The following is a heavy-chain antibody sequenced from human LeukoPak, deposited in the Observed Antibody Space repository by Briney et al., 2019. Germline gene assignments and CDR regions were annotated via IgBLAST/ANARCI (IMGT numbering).Heavy chain of an antibody. V-gene: IGHV3-23*01. CDR3: AKAFGPPDLGGYTLGSCFDY. CDR1: GFTFSSYA. Sequence: PGGSLRLSCAASGFTFSSYAMSWVRQAPGKGLEWVSAISGSGGSTYYADSVKGRFTISRDNSKNTLYLQMNSLRAEDTAVYYCAKAFGPPDLGGYTLGSCFDYWGQGTLVTVSS. J-gene: IGHJ4*02. CDR2: ISGSGGST. D-gene: IGHD5-12*01.